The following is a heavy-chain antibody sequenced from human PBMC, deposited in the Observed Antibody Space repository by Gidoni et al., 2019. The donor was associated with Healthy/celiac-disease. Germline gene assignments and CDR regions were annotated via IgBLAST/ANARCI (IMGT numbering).Heavy chain of an antibody. CDR2: IYYSGST. D-gene: IGHD2-2*01. Sequence: QVQLQESGPGLVKPSETLSLTCTVSGGSISSYYWSWIRQPPGKGLEWIGYIYYSGSTNYNPSLKSRVTISVDTSKNQFSLKLSSVTAADTAVYYCARDPGYCSSTSCLNWFDPWGQGTLVTVSS. J-gene: IGHJ5*02. CDR3: ARDPGYCSSTSCLNWFDP. CDR1: GGSISSYY. V-gene: IGHV4-59*01.